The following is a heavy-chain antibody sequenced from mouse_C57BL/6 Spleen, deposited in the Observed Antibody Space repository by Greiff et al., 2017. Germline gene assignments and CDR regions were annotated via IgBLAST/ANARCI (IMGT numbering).Heavy chain of an antibody. CDR1: GFTFSSYG. V-gene: IGHV5-6*01. CDR2: ISSGGSYT. J-gene: IGHJ2*01. D-gene: IGHD1-1*01. CDR3: ARPYYYGSSHYFDY. Sequence: EVKVVESGGDLVKPGGSLKLSCAASGFTFSSYGMSWVRQTPDKRLEWVATISSGGSYTYYPDSVKGRFTISRDNAKNTLYLQMSSLKSEDTAMYYCARPYYYGSSHYFDYWGQGTTLTVSS.